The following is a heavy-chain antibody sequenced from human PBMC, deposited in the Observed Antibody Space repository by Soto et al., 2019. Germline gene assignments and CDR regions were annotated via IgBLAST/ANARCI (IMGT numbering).Heavy chain of an antibody. Sequence: ASVKVSCKAAGYTFTSYAMHWVRQAPGQGLEWMGWISAYNGNTNYAQKLQGRVTMTTDTSTSTAYMELRSLRSDDTAVYYCTSMVRGVITFDYWGQGTLVTVSS. J-gene: IGHJ4*02. CDR1: GYTFTSYA. CDR3: TSMVRGVITFDY. D-gene: IGHD3-10*01. V-gene: IGHV1-18*01. CDR2: ISAYNGNT.